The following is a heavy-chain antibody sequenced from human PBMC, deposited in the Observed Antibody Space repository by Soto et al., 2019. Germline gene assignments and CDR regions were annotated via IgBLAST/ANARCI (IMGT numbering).Heavy chain of an antibody. CDR1: GFTFSSYA. Sequence: HPGGSLRLSCAASGFTFSSYAMHWVRQAPGKGLEWVAVISYDGSNKYYADSVKGRFTISRDNSKNTLYLQMNSLRAEDTAVYYCARDTATVTTDYYGMDVWGQGTTVTVSS. D-gene: IGHD4-17*01. V-gene: IGHV3-30-3*01. CDR2: ISYDGSNK. CDR3: ARDTATVTTDYYGMDV. J-gene: IGHJ6*02.